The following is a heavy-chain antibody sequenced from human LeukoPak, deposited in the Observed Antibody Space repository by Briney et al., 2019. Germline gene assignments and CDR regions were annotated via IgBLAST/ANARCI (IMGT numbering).Heavy chain of an antibody. J-gene: IGHJ3*02. CDR2: IYYSGST. V-gene: IGHV4-59*01. D-gene: IGHD4-17*01. Sequence: SETLSLTCTVSGGSISSYYWSWIRQPPGKGLEWIGYIYYSGSTNYNPSLESRVTISVDTSKNQFSLKLSSVTAADTAVYYCARNGYNDYGDFDAFDIWGQGTMVTVSS. CDR3: ARNGYNDYGDFDAFDI. CDR1: GGSISSYY.